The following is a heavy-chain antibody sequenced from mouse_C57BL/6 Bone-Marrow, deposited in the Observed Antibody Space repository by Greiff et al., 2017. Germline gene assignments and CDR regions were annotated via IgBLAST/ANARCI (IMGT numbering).Heavy chain of an antibody. CDR1: GYSITSDY. CDR2: ISYSGST. J-gene: IGHJ2*01. D-gene: IGHD3-2*02. V-gene: IGHV3-8*01. Sequence: EVQGVESGPGLAKPSQSLSLTCSVTGYSITSDYWNWIRKFPGNKLEYIGYISYSGSTYYKTSINSRISIIRDTSKNQYYLQLNSVTTEDTATYYCARHPQPDRSGVYFDYWGQGTTLTVSS. CDR3: ARHPQPDRSGVYFDY.